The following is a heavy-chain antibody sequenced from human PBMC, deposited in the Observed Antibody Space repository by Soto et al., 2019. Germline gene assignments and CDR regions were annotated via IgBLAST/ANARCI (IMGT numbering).Heavy chain of an antibody. CDR3: ATQRITTSDY. Sequence: GGSLRLSCAASGFTFSTYVMHRVRLAPGKGLEWVAVVWYDGTKQYYAESVKGRCTISRDNSRDTMYRQMNSLRAEDTAVYYGATQRITTSDYWGQGTLVTVSS. D-gene: IGHD3-3*01. J-gene: IGHJ4*02. V-gene: IGHV3-33*01. CDR2: VWYDGTKQ. CDR1: GFTFSTYV.